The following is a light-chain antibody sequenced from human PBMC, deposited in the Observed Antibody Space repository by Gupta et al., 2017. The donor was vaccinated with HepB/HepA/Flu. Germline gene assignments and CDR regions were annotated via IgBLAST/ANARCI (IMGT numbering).Light chain of an antibody. J-gene: IGKJ4*02. Sequence: EIVLTQSPATLSLSPGERATLSCRASQSASTYLAWYQQKPGQAPRLLIYDASNRATGIPARSSGGGSGKDITLTSSSLEPEYVAVYFWQQRSKRPRTFGEGTKVEIK. CDR1: QSASTY. CDR2: DAS. V-gene: IGKV3-11*01. CDR3: QQRSKRPRT.